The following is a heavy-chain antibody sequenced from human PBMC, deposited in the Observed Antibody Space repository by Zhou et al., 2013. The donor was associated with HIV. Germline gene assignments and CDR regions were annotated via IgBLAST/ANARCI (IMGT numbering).Heavy chain of an antibody. V-gene: IGHV1-2*02. CDR2: INPNSGGT. CDR3: ARTYYYGSGSSYGMDV. J-gene: IGHJ6*02. Sequence: QVQLVQSGTEMKKSGASMKVSCQTSGYTFTGYYMHWVRQAPGQGLEWMGWINPNSGGTNYAQKFQGRVTMTRDTSISTAYMELSRLRSDDTAVYYCARTYYYGSGSSYGMDVWGQGTTVTVSS. CDR1: GYTFTGYY. D-gene: IGHD3-10*01.